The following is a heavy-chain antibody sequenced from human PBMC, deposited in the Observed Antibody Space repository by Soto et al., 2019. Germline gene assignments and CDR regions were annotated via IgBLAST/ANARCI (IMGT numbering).Heavy chain of an antibody. D-gene: IGHD2-2*01. CDR1: GFTFSSSW. CDR3: ARRSSSSGFS. J-gene: IGHJ5*02. CDR2: INPDGSER. V-gene: IGHV3-7*01. Sequence: EVQLVESGGGLVQPGGSLRLSCAASGFTFSSSWVNWVRQAPGKGLDWVANINPDGSERKYGDSVKGRFTISRDNAKNSLYLQMNSLTAEDTAVYYCARRSSSSGFSCGQGTLVTVSS.